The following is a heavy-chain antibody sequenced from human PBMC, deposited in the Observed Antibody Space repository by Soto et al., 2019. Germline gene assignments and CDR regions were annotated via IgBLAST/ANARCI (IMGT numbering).Heavy chain of an antibody. CDR3: ARGIATGELDP. CDR2: INPDNGNT. D-gene: IGHD2-15*01. V-gene: IGHV1-3*01. CDR1: GYTFTRYT. J-gene: IGHJ5*02. Sequence: QVQLVQSGAEVKKPGASVKISCKASGYTFTRYTMNWVRQAPGQRLEWMGWINPDNGNTKSSQKFQDRVIITRDTSASTPYMDMSSLRSEDTAVYYCARGIATGELDPWGQGTLVTVSS.